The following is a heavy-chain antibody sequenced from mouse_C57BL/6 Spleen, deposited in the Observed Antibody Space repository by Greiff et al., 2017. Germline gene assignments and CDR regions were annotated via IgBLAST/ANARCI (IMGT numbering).Heavy chain of an antibody. CDR2: RDPSDRET. V-gene: IGHV1-52*01. D-gene: IGHD2-4*01. Sequence: HVQLQQPGAELVRPGSSVKRSGKASGDTLTSYWMHWVKQRPIQGLEWMGNRDPSDRETHYNQKFKDKATLTVDKSYSTAYMQLSSLTSEDSAVYYCARAGYDYGGDCFDYWGQGTTLTVSS. CDR3: ARAGYDYGGDCFDY. CDR1: GDTLTSYW. J-gene: IGHJ2*01.